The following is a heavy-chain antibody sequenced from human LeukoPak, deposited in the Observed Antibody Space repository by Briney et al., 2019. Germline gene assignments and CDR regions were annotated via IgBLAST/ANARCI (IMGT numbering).Heavy chain of an antibody. J-gene: IGHJ4*02. CDR3: ARGGGGDGYNFLVY. CDR2: IYYSGST. D-gene: IGHD5-24*01. CDR1: GGSVSSGNYY. Sequence: PSETLSLTCTVSGGSVSSGNYYWSWIRQPPGKGLEWIGYIYYSGSTNYNPSLKSRVTISGDTSKNQFSLKLSSVTAADTAVYYCARGGGGDGYNFLVYRGQGKLVTVSS. V-gene: IGHV4-61*01.